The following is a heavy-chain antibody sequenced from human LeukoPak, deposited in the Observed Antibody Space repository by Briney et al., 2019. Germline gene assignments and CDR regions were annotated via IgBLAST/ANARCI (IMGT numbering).Heavy chain of an antibody. Sequence: GGSLRLSCAASGFTFSSYSMNWVRQAPGKGLEWVANIKQDGSEKYYVDSVKGRFTISRDNAKNSLYLQMNSLRAEDTAVYYRARTLKIFGAFDYWGQGTLVTVSS. D-gene: IGHD3-3*01. CDR2: IKQDGSEK. CDR1: GFTFSSYS. V-gene: IGHV3-7*01. CDR3: ARTLKIFGAFDY. J-gene: IGHJ4*02.